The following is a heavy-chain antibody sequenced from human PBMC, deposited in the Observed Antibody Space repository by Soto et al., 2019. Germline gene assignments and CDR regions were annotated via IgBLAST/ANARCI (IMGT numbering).Heavy chain of an antibody. D-gene: IGHD3-16*02. CDR1: VDSIGTSSVY. Sequence: QLQLQESGPGLVKPSETLSLICSVSVDSIGTSSVYWGWIRHAPGTALEWIGSIHYSGTTYYNPSLKSRVTISVDTSKNQLSLNLNSVTDADTAVYFCARHDTVNRYVVSYYYPMDVWGHVTTVSVSS. CDR3: ARHDTVNRYVVSYYYPMDV. J-gene: IGHJ6*02. V-gene: IGHV4-39*01. CDR2: IHYSGTT.